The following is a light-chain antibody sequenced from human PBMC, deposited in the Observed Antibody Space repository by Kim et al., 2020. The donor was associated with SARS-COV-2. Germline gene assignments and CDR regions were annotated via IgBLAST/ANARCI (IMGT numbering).Light chain of an antibody. J-gene: IGKJ1*01. V-gene: IGKV3-11*01. Sequence: EIVLTKSPATLSLFPGERATLSCRASQSVSGLLAWYQQKPGQAPRLFIYDASNRATGIPARFSGSGSETDFTLTISSLEPEDFAVYYCQQRSNWPPGFGQGTKVDIK. CDR2: DAS. CDR1: QSVSGL. CDR3: QQRSNWPPG.